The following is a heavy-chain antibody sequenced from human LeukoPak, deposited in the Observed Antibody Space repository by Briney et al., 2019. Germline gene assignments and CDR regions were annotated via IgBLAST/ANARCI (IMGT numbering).Heavy chain of an antibody. V-gene: IGHV4-59*08. CDR3: ARQSLCASPSGTSNLWFDP. D-gene: IGHD3-16*02. Sequence: SETLSLTCTVSGDSISSYYWSWFRQPPGKGLEWIGFIYYSGNTNYNPSLKGRVTISVDTPKNQFSLRLTSVTAADTAVYYCARQSLCASPSGTSNLWFDPWGQGTLVTVSS. CDR1: GDSISSYY. CDR2: IYYSGNT. J-gene: IGHJ5*02.